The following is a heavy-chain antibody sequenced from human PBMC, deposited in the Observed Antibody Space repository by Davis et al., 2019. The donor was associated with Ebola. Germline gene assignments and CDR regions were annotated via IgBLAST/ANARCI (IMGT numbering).Heavy chain of an antibody. J-gene: IGHJ4*02. Sequence: PGGPLTHLCSLSRFPFSSYAMHWVRHAPGKGLHSVSRISNNRVTTYYAESVKGRLTISRDNSKDTLYLQMRSLRTEDTAVYYCVKDRFTVVVVHGGFDFRSQGALVTVSS. D-gene: IGHD2-15*01. CDR2: ISNNRVTT. V-gene: IGHV3-64D*06. CDR1: RFPFSSYA. CDR3: VKDRFTVVVVHGGFDF.